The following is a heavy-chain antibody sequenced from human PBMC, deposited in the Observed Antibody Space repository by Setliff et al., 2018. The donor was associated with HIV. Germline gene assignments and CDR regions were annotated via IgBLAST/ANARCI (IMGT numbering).Heavy chain of an antibody. Sequence: GASVKVSCKASGYTFTGHYMHWVRQAPGQGLEWMGRINPNSGGTNYAQKFQGRVTMTRDTSISTAYMELSRLRSDDTAVYYCARADVSYYGSGSYLNWFDPWGQGTLVTVSS. CDR2: INPNSGGT. CDR3: ARADVSYYGSGSYLNWFDP. D-gene: IGHD3-10*01. V-gene: IGHV1-2*06. J-gene: IGHJ5*02. CDR1: GYTFTGHY.